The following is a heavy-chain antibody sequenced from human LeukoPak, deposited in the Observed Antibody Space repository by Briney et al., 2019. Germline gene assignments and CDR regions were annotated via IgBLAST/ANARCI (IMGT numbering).Heavy chain of an antibody. Sequence: PAESLRLSCAASGFTVSSNYMSWVRQAPGKGLEWVSVIYSGGSTYYEDSVKGRFTISRDNSKNSLYLQMTRLRAVGTAVYYCVRDLGYYDILTGYWGEGTLVTVSS. V-gene: IGHV3-66*02. CDR2: IYSGGST. J-gene: IGHJ4*02. CDR1: GFTVSSNY. CDR3: VRDLGYYDILTGY. D-gene: IGHD3-9*01.